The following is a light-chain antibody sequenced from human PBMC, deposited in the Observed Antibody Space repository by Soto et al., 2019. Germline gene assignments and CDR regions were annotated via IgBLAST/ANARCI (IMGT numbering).Light chain of an antibody. Sequence: DIQVTQSQSSLSASVGDRVTITCRASQSISNYLRWYQQKPGKAPKLLIYAASNLQTGVPSRFSGSGSGTGFTLTIISLQPEDFANYYCQQTYNDPRTFGQGTQGEVK. CDR2: AAS. CDR3: QQTYNDPRT. V-gene: IGKV1-39*01. J-gene: IGKJ1*01. CDR1: QSISNY.